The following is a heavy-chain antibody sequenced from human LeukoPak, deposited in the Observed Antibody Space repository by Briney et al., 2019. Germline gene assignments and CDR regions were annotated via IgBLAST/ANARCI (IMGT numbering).Heavy chain of an antibody. V-gene: IGHV4-39*07. J-gene: IGHJ3*02. D-gene: IGHD4-17*01. CDR3: AREGGYGDYSDAFDI. CDR1: GGSISSSSYY. Sequence: PSETLSLTCTVSGGSISSSSYYWGWIRQPPGKGLEWIGSIYYSGSTYYNPSLKSRVTISVDTSKNQFSLKLSSVTAADTAVYYCAREGGYGDYSDAFDIWGQGTMVTVSS. CDR2: IYYSGST.